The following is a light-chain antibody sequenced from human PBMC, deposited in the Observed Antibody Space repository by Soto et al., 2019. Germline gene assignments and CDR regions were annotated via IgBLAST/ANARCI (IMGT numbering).Light chain of an antibody. J-gene: IGKJ3*01. Sequence: DIQMTQSPSTLSASVGDRVTITCRASQSINSWLAWFQQKPGKAPKLLIYKASSLESGVPSRFSGSASGTEFALTISSLQPDDFAAYYCQQYNDYPFTFGPGTKVDIK. CDR3: QQYNDYPFT. V-gene: IGKV1-5*03. CDR1: QSINSW. CDR2: KAS.